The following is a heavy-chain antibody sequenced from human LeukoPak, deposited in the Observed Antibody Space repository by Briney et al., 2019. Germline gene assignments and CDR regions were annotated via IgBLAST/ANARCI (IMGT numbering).Heavy chain of an antibody. CDR1: GFTFNNAW. V-gene: IGHV3-15*01. J-gene: IGHJ4*02. D-gene: IGHD6-6*01. CDR3: TTDLGRPRIAPRFYY. CDR2: IKSKTDGDTT. Sequence: GGSLRLSCAASGFTFNNAWMSWVRQAPGKGLEWVGRIKSKTDGDTTDYAAPVKGRFTISRDDSKNTLYLQTNSLKTEDTAVYYCTTDLGRPRIAPRFYYWGQGTLVTVSS.